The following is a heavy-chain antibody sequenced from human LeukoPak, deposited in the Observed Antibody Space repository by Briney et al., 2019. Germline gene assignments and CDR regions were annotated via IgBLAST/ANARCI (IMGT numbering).Heavy chain of an antibody. Sequence: SETLSLTCTVSGDSINSSTYRWGWIRQPPGKGLEWIGSIYYIGSPYYNPSLKSRVTSSVDTSKNQFSLKLTSVTAADTATYYCARLRFGELIGDWGQGTLVTVSS. J-gene: IGHJ4*02. V-gene: IGHV4-39*01. CDR3: ARLRFGELIGD. CDR1: GDSINSSTYR. CDR2: IYYIGSP. D-gene: IGHD3-10*01.